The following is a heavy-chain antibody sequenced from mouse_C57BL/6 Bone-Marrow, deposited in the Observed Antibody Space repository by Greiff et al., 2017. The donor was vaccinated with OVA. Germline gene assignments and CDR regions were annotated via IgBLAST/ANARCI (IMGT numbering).Heavy chain of an antibody. Sequence: EVKLMESGPGLVKPSQSLSLTCSVTGYSITSGYYWNWIRQFPGNKLEWMGYISYDGSNNYNPSLKNRISITRDTSKNQFFLKLNSVTTEDTATYYCARGFITTVPDYWGQGTTLTVSS. D-gene: IGHD1-1*01. V-gene: IGHV3-6*01. CDR3: ARGFITTVPDY. J-gene: IGHJ2*01. CDR1: GYSITSGYY. CDR2: ISYDGSN.